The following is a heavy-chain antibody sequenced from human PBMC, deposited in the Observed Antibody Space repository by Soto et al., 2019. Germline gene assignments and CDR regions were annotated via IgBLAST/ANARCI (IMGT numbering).Heavy chain of an antibody. Sequence: GGSLRLSCAASGFTFSSYAMSWVRQAPGKGLEWVSAISGSGGSTYYADSVKGRFTISRDNSKNTLYLQMNSLRAEDTAVYYCAKDVAYATGMFYYYYYMDVWGKGTTVTVSS. D-gene: IGHD3-10*02. J-gene: IGHJ6*03. CDR2: ISGSGGST. CDR3: AKDVAYATGMFYYYYYMDV. V-gene: IGHV3-23*01. CDR1: GFTFSSYA.